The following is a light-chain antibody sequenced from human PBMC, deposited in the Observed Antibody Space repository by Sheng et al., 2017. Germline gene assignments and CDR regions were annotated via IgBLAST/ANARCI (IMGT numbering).Light chain of an antibody. CDR3: QSYDSGLTGSYV. V-gene: IGLV1-40*01. CDR1: SANIGAGSL. CDR2: QNN. J-gene: IGLJ1*01. Sequence: QSVLTQPPSVSGAPGQTVTISCTGSSANIGAGSLVYWYKLIPGTAPKLLISQNNNRPSGVPDRFSGYKSGTSASLVISGLQTEDEAEFYCQSYDSGLTGSYVFGNGYPGHRP.